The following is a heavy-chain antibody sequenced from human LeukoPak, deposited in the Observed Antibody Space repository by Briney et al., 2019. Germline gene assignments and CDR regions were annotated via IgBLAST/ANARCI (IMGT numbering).Heavy chain of an antibody. CDR3: ATYTHYYDSSVPYYFDY. CDR2: ISAYNGNT. Sequence: ASVKVSCKASGYPFTSYGISWVRQAPGQGLEWMGWISAYNGNTNYAQKLQGRVTMTTDTSTSTAYMELRSLRSDDTAVYYCATYTHYYDSSVPYYFDYWGQGTLVTVSS. CDR1: GYPFTSYG. D-gene: IGHD3-22*01. V-gene: IGHV1-18*01. J-gene: IGHJ4*02.